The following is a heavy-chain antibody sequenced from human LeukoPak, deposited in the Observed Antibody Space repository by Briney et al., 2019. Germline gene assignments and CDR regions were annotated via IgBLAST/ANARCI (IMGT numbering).Heavy chain of an antibody. D-gene: IGHD3-22*01. Sequence: PGGSLRLSCAASGFTVSSNYMSWVRQAPGKGLEWVSVIYSGGSTYYADSVKGRFTISRDNAKNSLYLQMNSLRAEDSAVYYCARQLRRYYYDTSGYNDWGQGTLVTVSS. CDR1: GFTVSSNY. CDR2: IYSGGST. V-gene: IGHV3-66*04. J-gene: IGHJ4*02. CDR3: ARQLRRYYYDTSGYND.